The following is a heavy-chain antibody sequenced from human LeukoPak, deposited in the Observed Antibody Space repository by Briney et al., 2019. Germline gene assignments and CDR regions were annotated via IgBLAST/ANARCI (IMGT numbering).Heavy chain of an antibody. D-gene: IGHD5-24*01. CDR1: GGSISSYY. J-gene: IGHJ4*02. V-gene: IGHV4-59*01. CDR2: IYNSGTT. Sequence: SETLSLTCTVSGGSISSYYWSWIRQPPGKGLEWIGYIYNSGTTNYNPSLKSRVTISVDTSKNQFSLKLSSVTAADTAIYYCAKSFSETERATITAYWGQGTLVTASS. CDR3: AKSFSETERATITAY.